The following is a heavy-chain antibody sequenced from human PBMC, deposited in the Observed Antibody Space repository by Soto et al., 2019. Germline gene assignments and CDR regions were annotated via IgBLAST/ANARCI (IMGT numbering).Heavy chain of an antibody. CDR2: INPNGGRT. D-gene: IGHD3-10*01. V-gene: IGHV1-46*01. Sequence: QVQLVQSGTEVKKPGASVKVSCKASGYTFTTHYMHWVRQAPGQGLEWMGIINPNGGRTTYALKFQGRVTITSETSTNTVYVELTSPRSEDTAVYYCARAGENYGSGTFSPPLRYYFNSWGQGTLVTVSS. CDR1: GYTFTTHY. J-gene: IGHJ4*02. CDR3: ARAGENYGSGTFSPPLRYYFNS.